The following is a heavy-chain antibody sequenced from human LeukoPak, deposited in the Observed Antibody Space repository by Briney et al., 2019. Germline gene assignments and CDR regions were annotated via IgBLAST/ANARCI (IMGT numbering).Heavy chain of an antibody. Sequence: SGGSLSLSCAASGFSFSSFGMHWVRQAPGKGLEWVAFIRYDATNKFYADSVRGRFTISRDNSKNTLFLQMKSLRGEVTAVYYCAKDGRCSDGTCSLSPIGSWGQGTLVTVSS. J-gene: IGHJ4*02. CDR3: AKDGRCSDGTCSLSPIGS. CDR1: GFSFSSFG. D-gene: IGHD2-15*01. CDR2: IRYDATNK. V-gene: IGHV3-30*02.